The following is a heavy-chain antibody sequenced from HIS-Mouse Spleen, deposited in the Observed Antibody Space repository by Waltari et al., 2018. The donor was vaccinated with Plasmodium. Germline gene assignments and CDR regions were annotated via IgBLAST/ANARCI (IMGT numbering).Heavy chain of an antibody. CDR1: GYTLTELS. D-gene: IGHD6-13*01. CDR3: ARVLGYKAAAGTFVEYFQH. V-gene: IGHV1-24*01. CDR2: FDPEDGET. J-gene: IGHJ1*01. Sequence: QVQLVQSGAEVKKPGASVKVSCKVSGYTLTELSMHWVRQAPGKGLEWMGGFDPEDGETIYAQKFQGRVTMTEDTSTDTAYMELSSLRSEDTAVYYCARVLGYKAAAGTFVEYFQHWGQGTLVTVSS.